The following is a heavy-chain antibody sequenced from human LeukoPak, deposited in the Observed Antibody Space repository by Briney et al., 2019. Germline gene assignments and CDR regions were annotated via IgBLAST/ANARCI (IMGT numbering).Heavy chain of an antibody. Sequence: PGGSLRLSCAASGFTFSSYSMNWVRQAPGKGLEWGSYISSSSSTIYYADSVKGRFTISRDNAKNSLYLQMNSLRAEDTAVYYCASTSWLQFNAFDIWGQGTMVTVSS. CDR1: GFTFSSYS. V-gene: IGHV3-48*01. J-gene: IGHJ3*02. D-gene: IGHD5-24*01. CDR2: ISSSSSTI. CDR3: ASTSWLQFNAFDI.